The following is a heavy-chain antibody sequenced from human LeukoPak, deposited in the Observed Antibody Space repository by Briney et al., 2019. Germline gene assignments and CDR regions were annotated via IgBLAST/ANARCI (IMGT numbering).Heavy chain of an antibody. CDR2: IYHSGST. CDR3: ARAPGDSTIFGVTPYNWFDP. J-gene: IGHJ5*02. V-gene: IGHV4-38-2*02. D-gene: IGHD3-3*01. Sequence: PSETLSLTCTVSGCSISSGYYWGWIRQPPGKGLEWIGSIYHSGSTYYNPSLKSRVTISVDTSKNQFSLKLSSVTAADTAVYYCARAPGDSTIFGVTPYNWFDPWGQGTLVTVSS. CDR1: GCSISSGYY.